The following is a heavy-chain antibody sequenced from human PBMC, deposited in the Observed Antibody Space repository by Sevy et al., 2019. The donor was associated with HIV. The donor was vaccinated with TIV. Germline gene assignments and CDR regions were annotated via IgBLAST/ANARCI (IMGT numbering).Heavy chain of an antibody. D-gene: IGHD1-26*01. CDR1: GFIFSNFA. CDR2: TSYDGSHK. CDR3: ARGENDDEFFQY. V-gene: IGHV3-30*04. J-gene: IGHJ1*01. Sequence: GGYLRLSCTVSGFIFSNFAMHWVRQAPGKGLEWVAVTSYDGSHKYYADSVKGRFTVSRDNSRNILSLEMSSLTRDDSAVYYCARGENDDEFFQYWGQGTLVTVSS.